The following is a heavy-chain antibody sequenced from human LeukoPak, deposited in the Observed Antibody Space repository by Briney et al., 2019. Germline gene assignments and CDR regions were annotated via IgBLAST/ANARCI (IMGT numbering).Heavy chain of an antibody. Sequence: GGSLRLSCAASGFTLSNHWMIWVRQAPGKGLEWVSYISSGSGTIYYADSVKGRFTISRDNAENSLYLQMNSLRAEDTAVYYCARGRNYYYMDVWGKGTTVTVSS. CDR2: ISSGSGTI. CDR1: GFTLSNHW. J-gene: IGHJ6*03. V-gene: IGHV3-48*01. CDR3: ARGRNYYYMDV.